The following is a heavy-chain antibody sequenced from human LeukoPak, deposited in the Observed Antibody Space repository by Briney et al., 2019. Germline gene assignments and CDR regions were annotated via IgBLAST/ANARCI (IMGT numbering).Heavy chain of an antibody. CDR1: GFTFNNDA. CDR3: AKLCTNSGSYSGY. D-gene: IGHD1-26*01. CDR2: ISSSGGST. Sequence: GGSLRLSCAASGFTFNNDAMTWVRQAPGRGLEWVSAISSSGGSTYYADSVKGRFTISRDNSKNTLYLQMNSLRAEDTALYYCAKLCTNSGSYSGYWGQGALVTVSS. V-gene: IGHV3-23*01. J-gene: IGHJ4*02.